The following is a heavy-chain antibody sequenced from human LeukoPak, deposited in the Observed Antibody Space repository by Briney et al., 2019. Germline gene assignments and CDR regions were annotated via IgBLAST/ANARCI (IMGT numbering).Heavy chain of an antibody. J-gene: IGHJ3*02. CDR2: VYEVGIT. Sequence: SETPSLTCTVSGGSISSGGYYWTWIRQPPGKGLEWIGYVYEVGITYYNPSLKSRATISEDRSKNQFSLKLTSVTAADTAVYFCAREMATVSSRAFDIWGQGTMLTVSS. V-gene: IGHV4-30-2*01. CDR3: AREMATVSSRAFDI. CDR1: GGSISSGGYY. D-gene: IGHD5-24*01.